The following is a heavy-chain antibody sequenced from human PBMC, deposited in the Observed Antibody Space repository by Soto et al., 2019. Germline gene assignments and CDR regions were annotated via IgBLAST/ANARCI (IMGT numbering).Heavy chain of an antibody. CDR2: IYWDDDK. CDR1: GFSFSTNRVG. J-gene: IGHJ4*02. V-gene: IGHV2-5*02. CDR3: AHFWSYGAGGFDY. D-gene: IGHD3-16*01. Sequence: QITLKESGPTLVKPTQTLTLTCTFSGFSFSTNRVGVAWIRQPPGKALEWLALIYWDDDKRYSPSLESRLTXTXDXXNNQVVLTMTNMDPVDTATYFCAHFWSYGAGGFDYWGQGTLVTVSS.